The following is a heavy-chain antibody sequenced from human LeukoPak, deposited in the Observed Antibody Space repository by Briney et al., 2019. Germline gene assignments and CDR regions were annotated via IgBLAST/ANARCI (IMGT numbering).Heavy chain of an antibody. J-gene: IGHJ4*02. CDR3: VRSPFYDYVWGSYPPSDY. D-gene: IGHD3-16*01. CDR1: GYTFTGYY. Sequence: GASVKVSCKASGYTFTGYYMHWVRQAPGQGLEWMGWINPNSGGTNYAQKFQGRVTMTRDTSISTAYMELSRLRSDDTAVYYCVRSPFYDYVWGSYPPSDYWGQGTLVTVSS. CDR2: INPNSGGT. V-gene: IGHV1-2*02.